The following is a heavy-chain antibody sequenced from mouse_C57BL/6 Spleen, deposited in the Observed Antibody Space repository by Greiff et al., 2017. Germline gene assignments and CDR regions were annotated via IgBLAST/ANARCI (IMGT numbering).Heavy chain of an antibody. Sequence: EVKVEESGPGLVKPSQSLSLTCSVTGYSITSGYYWNWIRQFPGNKLEWMGYISYDGSNNYNPSLKNRISITRDTSKNQFFLKLNSVTTEDTATYYCARSHYYGSSYSWFAYWGKGTLVTVSA. CDR3: ARSHYYGSSYSWFAY. CDR2: ISYDGSN. V-gene: IGHV3-6*01. D-gene: IGHD1-1*01. CDR1: GYSITSGYY. J-gene: IGHJ3*01.